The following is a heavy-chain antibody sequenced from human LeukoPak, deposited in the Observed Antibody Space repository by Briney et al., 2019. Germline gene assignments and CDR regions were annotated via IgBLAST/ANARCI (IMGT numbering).Heavy chain of an antibody. V-gene: IGHV3-9*01. CDR1: GFTFDDYA. CDR3: AKDYRYFDD. J-gene: IGHJ4*02. CDR2: ISWNSGSI. Sequence: GRSLRLPCAASGFTFDDYAMHWVRQAPGKGLEWVSGISWNSGSIGYADSVKGRFTISRDNAKNSLYLQMNSLRAEDTAVYYCAKDYRYFDDWGQGTLVTVSS.